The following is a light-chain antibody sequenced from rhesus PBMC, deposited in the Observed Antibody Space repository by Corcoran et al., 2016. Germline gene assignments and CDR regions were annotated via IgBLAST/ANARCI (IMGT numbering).Light chain of an antibody. V-gene: IGKV3-42*02. CDR3: QKYNDWPFT. CDR1: QSVGST. CDR2: YAS. Sequence: EIVMTQSPATLSLSPGERATLSCRARQSVGSTLAWYPQKPGQAPRPLIYYASRRATGIPDRVSGSGLGTEFTLTFSSLDPEDFGVSYCQKYNDWPFTFGPGTKLDI. J-gene: IGKJ3*01.